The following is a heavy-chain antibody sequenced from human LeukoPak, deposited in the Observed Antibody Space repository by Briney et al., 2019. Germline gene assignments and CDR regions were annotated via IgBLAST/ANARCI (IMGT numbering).Heavy chain of an antibody. CDR1: GYSFATYW. V-gene: IGHV5-51*01. J-gene: IGHJ4*02. Sequence: HGESLKISCKGSGYSFATYWIGWVRQMPGKGLEWMGIINPGDSDTTYSPSFQGQVTISADKSISTAYLQWSGLKASDTAMYYCARHPITRYYDSSGDSAAGPDYWGQGTLVTVSS. CDR3: ARHPITRYYDSSGDSAAGPDY. D-gene: IGHD3-22*01. CDR2: INPGDSDT.